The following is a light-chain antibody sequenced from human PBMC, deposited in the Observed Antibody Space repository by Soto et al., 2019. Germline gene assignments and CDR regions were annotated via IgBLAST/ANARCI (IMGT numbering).Light chain of an antibody. CDR3: SSYTSSSTLV. CDR2: EVS. Sequence: QSALTQPASVSGSPGQSITIYCTGTSSDVGGYNYVSWYQQHPGIAPKLMISEVSNRPSGVSNRFSGSKSGNTAPLTISGLQAEDEADYYCSSYTSSSTLVFGGGTKLTVL. CDR1: SSDVGGYNY. V-gene: IGLV2-14*01. J-gene: IGLJ2*01.